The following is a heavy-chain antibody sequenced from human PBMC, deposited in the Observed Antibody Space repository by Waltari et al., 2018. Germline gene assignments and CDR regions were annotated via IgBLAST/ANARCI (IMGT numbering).Heavy chain of an antibody. CDR1: GFPFTSYS. J-gene: IGHJ4*02. D-gene: IGHD4-17*01. V-gene: IGHV3-48*01. CDR2: ISSSSSTI. CDR3: ARERGEVPNYCDY. Sequence: EVQLVESGGGLVQPGGSLRLSCAASGFPFTSYSMNWAREAPGKGLEWVSYISSSSSTIDYADSVKGRFTISRDNAKNSLYLQMNSRRAEDTAVYYCARERGEVPNYCDYWGQGTLVTVSS.